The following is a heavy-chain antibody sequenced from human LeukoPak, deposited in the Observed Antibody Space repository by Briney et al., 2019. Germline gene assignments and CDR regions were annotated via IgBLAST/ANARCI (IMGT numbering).Heavy chain of an antibody. CDR2: IYHSGST. V-gene: IGHV4-38-2*02. CDR1: GYSISSGYY. CDR3: ARAGVNIVVVVAATTRPNGFNFDY. D-gene: IGHD2-15*01. Sequence: SETLSLTCTVSGYSISSGYYWGWIRQPPRKGLEWIGSIYHSGSTYYNPSLKSRVTISVDTSKNQFSLKLSSVTAADTAVYYCARAGVNIVVVVAATTRPNGFNFDYWGQGTLVTVSS. J-gene: IGHJ4*02.